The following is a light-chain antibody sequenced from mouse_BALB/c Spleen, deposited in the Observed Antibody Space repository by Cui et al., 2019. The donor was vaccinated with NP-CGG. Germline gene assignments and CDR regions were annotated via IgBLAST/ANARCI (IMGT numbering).Light chain of an antibody. CDR2: GTN. J-gene: IGLJ1*01. CDR3: ALWYSNHWV. Sequence: QAVVTQESALTTSPGETVTFTCRTSTGAVPTSNYANWVQEKPDHLFTGLIGGTNNRAPGVPARFSGSLIGDKAALTITGAQSEDEAIYFCALWYSNHWVFGGGTKLTVL. V-gene: IGLV1*01. CDR1: TGAVPTSNY.